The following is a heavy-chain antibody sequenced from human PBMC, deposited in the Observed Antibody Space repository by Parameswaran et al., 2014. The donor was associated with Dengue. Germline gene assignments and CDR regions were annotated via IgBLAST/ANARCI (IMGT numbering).Heavy chain of an antibody. D-gene: IGHD3-10*01. V-gene: IGHV4-39*07. J-gene: IGHJ6*02. CDR1: RGSIISTNHY. CDR3: ARVVPRALWVGNYYYAMDV. Sequence: ETLSLTCIVSRGSIISTNHYWAWIRQPPGKGLEWIGNVYYSGNTNYNPSLNSRLTISVDTSKNHFSLKLTSVTAADTAVYYCARVVPRALWVGNYYYAMDVWGQGDHGHRLL. CDR2: VYYSGNT.